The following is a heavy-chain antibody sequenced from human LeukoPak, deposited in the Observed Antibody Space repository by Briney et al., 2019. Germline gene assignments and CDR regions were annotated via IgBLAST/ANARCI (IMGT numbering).Heavy chain of an antibody. CDR2: IYYSGSS. Sequence: PPETLSLTCGVSGVSISSSPYHWGWIRQPPGKGLEWIGSIYYSGSSYSNPSLQSRVTMSIDTAKNQFSLKLSSVTAADTAVYYCAREIDYDSTAYVYWGRGTLVTVSS. J-gene: IGHJ4*02. CDR3: AREIDYDSTAYVY. V-gene: IGHV4-39*02. CDR1: GVSISSSPYH. D-gene: IGHD3-22*01.